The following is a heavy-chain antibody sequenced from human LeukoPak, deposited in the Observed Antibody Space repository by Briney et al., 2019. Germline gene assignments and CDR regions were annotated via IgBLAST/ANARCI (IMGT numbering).Heavy chain of an antibody. J-gene: IGHJ3*02. D-gene: IGHD3-10*01. Sequence: SETLSLTCTVSGDSFSIYYWSWIRQPPGKGLEWIGYVYYSGSTTYNPSLKSRVTISVDTSKNQFSLELNSVTAADTAVYYCARKTASGSPAFDIWGQGTMVTVSS. CDR3: ARKTASGSPAFDI. CDR2: VYYSGST. V-gene: IGHV4-59*01. CDR1: GDSFSIYY.